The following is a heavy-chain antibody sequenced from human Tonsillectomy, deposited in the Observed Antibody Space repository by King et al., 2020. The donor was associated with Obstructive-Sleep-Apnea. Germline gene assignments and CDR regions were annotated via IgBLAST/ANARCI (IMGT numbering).Heavy chain of an antibody. CDR3: ARGYNWFDP. J-gene: IGHJ5*02. V-gene: IGHV3-7*04. D-gene: IGHD5-12*01. Sequence: VQLVESGGGLVQPGGSLRLSCAASGFTFRDYWMSWVRQVPGRGFECVANIKKDGTEKYYVDSVKGRFTISRDNARNSVYLQMNSLRAEDTALYHCARGYNWFDPWGQGTLVTVSS. CDR1: GFTFRDYW. CDR2: IKKDGTEK.